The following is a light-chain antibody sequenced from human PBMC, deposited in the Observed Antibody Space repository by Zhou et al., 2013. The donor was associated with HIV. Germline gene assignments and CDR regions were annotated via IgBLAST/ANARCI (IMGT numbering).Light chain of an antibody. CDR3: QQYDNLPGIT. CDR2: NAY. Sequence: DIQMAQSPSSLSASVGDRVTITCRASQSISNYLNWYQHKPGKAPKLLIYNAYNLETGVPSRFSGSGSGSTFTFTISSLQPEDIATYYCQQYDNLPGITFGQGTRLEIK. CDR1: QSISNY. J-gene: IGKJ5*01. V-gene: IGKV1-33*01.